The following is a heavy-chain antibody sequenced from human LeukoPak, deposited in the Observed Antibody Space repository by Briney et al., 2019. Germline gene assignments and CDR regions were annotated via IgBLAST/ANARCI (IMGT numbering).Heavy chain of an antibody. V-gene: IGHV4-38-2*02. D-gene: IGHD3-22*01. CDR3: ARAHYYDSSGYFEEGNWFDP. J-gene: IGHJ5*02. Sequence: SETLSLTCTVSGYSISSGYYWGWIRQPPGKGLEWIGSIYHSGSTYYNPSLKSRVTISVDTSKNQFSLKLSSVTAADTAMYYCARAHYYDSSGYFEEGNWFDPWGQGTLVTVSS. CDR1: GYSISSGYY. CDR2: IYHSGST.